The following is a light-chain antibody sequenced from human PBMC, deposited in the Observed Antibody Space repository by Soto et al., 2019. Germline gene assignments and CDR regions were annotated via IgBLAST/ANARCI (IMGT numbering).Light chain of an antibody. CDR2: EVT. Sequence: QSALTQPPSASGSPGQSVTISCTGTSSDVGGYNFVSWYQQHPGKAPKFMIYEVTKRPSGVPDRFSGSKSGNTASLTVSGLQAEDEADYYCSSYAGGIKWVFGGGTKL. J-gene: IGLJ3*02. CDR1: SSDVGGYNF. CDR3: SSYAGGIKWV. V-gene: IGLV2-8*01.